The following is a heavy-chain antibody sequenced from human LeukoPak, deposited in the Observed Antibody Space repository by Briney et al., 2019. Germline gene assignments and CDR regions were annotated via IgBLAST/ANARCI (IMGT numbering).Heavy chain of an antibody. CDR1: GYTFTSYG. CDR3: ARDPGQYYDILTGYYTPYYFDY. V-gene: IGHV1-18*01. J-gene: IGHJ4*02. D-gene: IGHD3-9*01. Sequence: ASVKVSCKASGYTFTSYGISWFRQAPGQGLEWRGWISTYNADTDYAQKFQGRVTTTTETSTSTAYMELRSLISDDTAVYYCARDPGQYYDILTGYYTPYYFDYWGQGTLVTVSS. CDR2: ISTYNADT.